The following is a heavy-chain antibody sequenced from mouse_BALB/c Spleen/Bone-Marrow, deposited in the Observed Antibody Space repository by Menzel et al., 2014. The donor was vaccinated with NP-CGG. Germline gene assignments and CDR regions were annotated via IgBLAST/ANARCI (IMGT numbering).Heavy chain of an antibody. V-gene: IGHV1S81*02. CDR2: INPSNGGT. CDR3: TREGDSPLAY. Sequence: VQLQQSGAELVKPGASVKLSCKASGYTFTSYYMYWVKQRPGQGLEWIGEINPSNGGTNFNEKFKSKATLTVDQSSSTAYMQLSSLTSDDSAVYYCTREGDSPLAYWGQGTLVTVSA. CDR1: GYTFTSYY. D-gene: IGHD2-13*01. J-gene: IGHJ3*01.